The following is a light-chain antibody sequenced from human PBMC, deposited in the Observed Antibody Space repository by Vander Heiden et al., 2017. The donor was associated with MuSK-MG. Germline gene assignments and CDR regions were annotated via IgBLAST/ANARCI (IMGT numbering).Light chain of an antibody. J-gene: IGKJ1*01. CDR1: QSISSY. Sequence: DIQMTQSPSSLSASVGDRATITCRASQSISSYLNWYQQKPGKAPKLLIYAASSLQSGVSSRFSGSGSGTDFTLTISRLQPEDFATYYCQQRDSTLWTFGQGTKVXIK. V-gene: IGKV1-39*01. CDR2: AAS. CDR3: QQRDSTLWT.